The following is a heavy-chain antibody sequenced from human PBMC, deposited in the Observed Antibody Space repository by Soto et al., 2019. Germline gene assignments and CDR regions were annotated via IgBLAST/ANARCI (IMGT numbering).Heavy chain of an antibody. CDR1: GGSVSRYY. V-gene: IGHV4-4*07. J-gene: IGHJ4*02. CDR2: TYTSGST. Sequence: SETLCLTYTGSGGSVSRYYWIWLRQPAGKAQERIGRTYTSGSTNYNPSLKSRVTMSVDTSKNQFTLKLSSGTAADTAVYYCARETAAGGGDSDYWGQGNLVTVS. D-gene: IGHD3-10*01. CDR3: ARETAAGGGDSDY.